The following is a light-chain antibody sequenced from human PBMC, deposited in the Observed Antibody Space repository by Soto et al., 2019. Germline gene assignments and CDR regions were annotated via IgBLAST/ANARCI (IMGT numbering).Light chain of an antibody. CDR3: QQYGSSPLYT. V-gene: IGKV3-20*01. CDR2: GAS. J-gene: IGKJ2*01. CDR1: QSVSSSY. Sequence: EIVLTQSPGTLSLSPGERATLSCRASQSVSSSYLAWYQQKPGQPPRLLMYGASSRATGIPDRFSGSGSGTDFTLTISRLEPEDFAVYYCQQYGSSPLYTFGQGTKLEIK.